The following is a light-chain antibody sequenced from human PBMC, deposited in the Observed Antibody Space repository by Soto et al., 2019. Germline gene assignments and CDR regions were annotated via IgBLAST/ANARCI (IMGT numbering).Light chain of an antibody. J-gene: IGLJ1*01. Sequence: QSALTQPASVSGSPGKSITISCTGTSSDVGGYNYVSWYQQHPDKAPKLMIYEVSNRPSGVSNRFSGSKSGNTASLTIYGLQADDEADYYCSSYTSSSTYVFGTGTKVTVL. CDR3: SSYTSSSTYV. CDR1: SSDVGGYNY. V-gene: IGLV2-14*01. CDR2: EVS.